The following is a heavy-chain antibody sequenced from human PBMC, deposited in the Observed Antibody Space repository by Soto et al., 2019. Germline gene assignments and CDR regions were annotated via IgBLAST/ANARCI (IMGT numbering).Heavy chain of an antibody. CDR3: ARDRGIAAAGYYYYGMDV. J-gene: IGHJ6*02. V-gene: IGHV1-69*01. Sequence: QVQLVQSGAEVKKPGSSVKVSCKASGGTFSSYAISWVRQAPGQGLEWMGGIIPIFGTANYAQKFQGRVTITADESTSTAYMELSSLRSEYTAVYYCARDRGIAAAGYYYYGMDVWGQGTTVTVSS. CDR2: IIPIFGTA. CDR1: GGTFSSYA. D-gene: IGHD6-13*01.